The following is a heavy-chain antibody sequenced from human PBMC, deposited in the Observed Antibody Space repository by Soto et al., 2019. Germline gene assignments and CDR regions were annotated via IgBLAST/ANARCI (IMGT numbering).Heavy chain of an antibody. V-gene: IGHV4-34*01. CDR2: INHSGST. J-gene: IGHJ6*03. D-gene: IGHD5-12*01. CDR1: GGCFSGYY. CDR3: ARDLASGYDLYYYYYMDV. Sequence: PSETLSLTCAVYGGCFSGYYWSWIRQPPGKGLEWIGEINHSGSTNYNPSLKSRVTISVDTSKNQFSLKLSSVTAADTAVYYCARDLASGYDLYYYYYMDVWGKGTTVTVSS.